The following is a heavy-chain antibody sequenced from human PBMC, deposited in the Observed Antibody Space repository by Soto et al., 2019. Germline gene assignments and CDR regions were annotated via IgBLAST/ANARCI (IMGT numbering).Heavy chain of an antibody. J-gene: IGHJ6*02. V-gene: IGHV3-33*01. CDR1: GFSFSSYG. CDR3: ARQAGAYAEHGYYYYGTHV. CDR2: IWYDGSNK. Sequence: SGGWRRRSCAASGFSFSSYGMHWVRQAPVKGLEWVAVIWYDGSNKYYADSVKGRFTISRDNSKNTLYLQMNSLRAEDTAVDYCARQAGAYAEHGYYYYGTHVRYQGPTVTASS. D-gene: IGHD2-2*01.